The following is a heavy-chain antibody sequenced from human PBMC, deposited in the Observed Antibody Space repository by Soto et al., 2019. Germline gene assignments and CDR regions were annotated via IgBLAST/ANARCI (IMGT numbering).Heavy chain of an antibody. Sequence: GGSLSLTCAASGFTFSSYGLHWVRQAPGKGLEWVAVISYDGSNNYYDDSVKGRFTISRDNSKNKFYLQMNSVRAADTAVYYCAKDHPHYDSSGYYSWFDPWGQGTPVTVSS. CDR1: GFTFSSYG. V-gene: IGHV3-30*18. CDR2: ISYDGSNN. CDR3: AKDHPHYDSSGYYSWFDP. J-gene: IGHJ5*02. D-gene: IGHD3-22*01.